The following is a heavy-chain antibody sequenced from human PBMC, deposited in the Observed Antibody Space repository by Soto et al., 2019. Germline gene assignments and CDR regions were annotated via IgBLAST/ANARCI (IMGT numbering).Heavy chain of an antibody. CDR1: GYTFTSYY. CDR2: INPSGGST. CDR3: ARDLSSGYYFLLPKVGWYFDL. D-gene: IGHD3-22*01. V-gene: IGHV1-46*01. Sequence: ASVKVSCNASGYTFTSYYMHWVRQAPGQGLEWMGIINPSGGSTSYAQKFQGRVTMTRDTATSTVYMELSSLRYEDKAVYYCARDLSSGYYFLLPKVGWYFDLRGGGTMVAVYS. J-gene: IGHJ2*01.